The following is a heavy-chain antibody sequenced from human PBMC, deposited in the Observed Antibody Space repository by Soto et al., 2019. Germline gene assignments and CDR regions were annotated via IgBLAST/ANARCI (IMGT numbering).Heavy chain of an antibody. CDR1: GSRFSNYV. CDR2: IIPIFNTT. J-gene: IGHJ4*02. CDR3: AREGRGKKDGYNGLVSLGY. V-gene: IGHV1-69*06. Sequence: QVQLVQSGAEVKTPGSSLKVSCTVSGSRFSNYVISWVWQAPGHGLEWLGRIIPIFNTTQYAQKFQGRVTITADKSTNTASLELSSLRSDDTAVSYCAREGRGKKDGYNGLVSLGYWGQGTLVTVSS. D-gene: IGHD2-21*01.